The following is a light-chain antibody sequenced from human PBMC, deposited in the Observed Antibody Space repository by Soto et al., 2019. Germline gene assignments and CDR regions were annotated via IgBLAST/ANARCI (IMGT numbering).Light chain of an antibody. Sequence: EIVLTQSAGTLSLSPGERATLSCRASQSVSSSYLAWYQQKPGQAPRLLIYGASSRATGIPDRFSGSGSGTDFTLTISRLEPEDFAVYYCQQYGSSPTTVGQGTKVDTK. CDR1: QSVSSSY. V-gene: IGKV3-20*01. CDR2: GAS. J-gene: IGKJ1*01. CDR3: QQYGSSPTT.